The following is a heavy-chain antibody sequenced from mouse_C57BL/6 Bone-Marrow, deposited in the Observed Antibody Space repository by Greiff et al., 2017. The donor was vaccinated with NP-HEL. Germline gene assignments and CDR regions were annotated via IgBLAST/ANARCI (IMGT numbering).Heavy chain of an antibody. CDR1: GYAFSSSW. J-gene: IGHJ4*01. D-gene: IGHD1-1*01. Sequence: QVQLQQSGPELVKPGASVKISCKASGYAFSSSWMHWVKQRPGQGLEWIGRIYPGDGDTNYNGKFKGKATLTADKSSSTAYMQLSSLTSEDSAVYICARDTTVVATYYAMDYWGQGTSVTVSS. CDR3: ARDTTVVATYYAMDY. CDR2: IYPGDGDT. V-gene: IGHV1-82*01.